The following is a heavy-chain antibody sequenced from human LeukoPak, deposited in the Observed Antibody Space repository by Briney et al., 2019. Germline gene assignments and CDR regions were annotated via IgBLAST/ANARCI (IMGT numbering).Heavy chain of an antibody. J-gene: IGHJ6*02. D-gene: IGHD4-17*01. V-gene: IGHV3-48*01. Sequence: PGGSLRLSCAASGFTFSSYSMNWVRQAPGEGLEWVSYISSGSSTIYYADSVKGRFTISRDYAKNSLYLQMNSLRAEDTAVYYCARDSYGDYVQDVWGQGTTVTVSS. CDR2: ISSGSSTI. CDR3: ARDSYGDYVQDV. CDR1: GFTFSSYS.